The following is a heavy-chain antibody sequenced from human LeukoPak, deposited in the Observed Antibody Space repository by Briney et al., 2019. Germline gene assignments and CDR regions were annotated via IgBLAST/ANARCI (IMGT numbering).Heavy chain of an antibody. J-gene: IGHJ6*03. D-gene: IGHD5-24*01. CDR1: GFTFSSYA. CDR2: ISGSGGST. CDR3: ARREGDDYYYYYMDV. V-gene: IGHV3-23*01. Sequence: PGGSLRLSCAASGFTFSSYAMSWVRQAPGKGLEWVSAISGSGGSTYYADSVKGRFTISRDNSKNSLYLQMNSLRAEDTAVYYCARREGDDYYYYYMDVWGKGTTVTVSS.